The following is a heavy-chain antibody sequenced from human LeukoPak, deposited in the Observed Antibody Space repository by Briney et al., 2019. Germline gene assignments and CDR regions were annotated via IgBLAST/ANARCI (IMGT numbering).Heavy chain of an antibody. CDR1: GFTFDDYA. D-gene: IGHD3-10*01. Sequence: GGSLRLSCVASGFTFDDYAMHWVRQAPGKGLEWVSGISWNSGIKDYADSVKGRFTISRDNAKNSLYPQMSSLRAEDMALYYCARDVTMVQGPAGYWGQGTLVTVSS. J-gene: IGHJ4*02. CDR2: ISWNSGIK. CDR3: ARDVTMVQGPAGY. V-gene: IGHV3-9*03.